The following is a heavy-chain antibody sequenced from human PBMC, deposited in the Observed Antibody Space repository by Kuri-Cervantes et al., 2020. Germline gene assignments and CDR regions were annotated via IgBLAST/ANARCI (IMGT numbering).Heavy chain of an antibody. CDR1: GYTFTSYG. CDR2: ISAYNGNT. J-gene: IGHJ6*02. D-gene: IGHD6-13*01. V-gene: IGHV1-18*01. CDR3: ARASFEAAGTRYYYGMDV. Sequence: ASVKVSCKASGYTFTSYGISWVRQAPGQGLEWMGWISAYNGNTNYAQKLQGRVTMTTDTSTSTAYMELRSLRSDDAAVYYCARASFEAAGTRYYYGMDVWGQGTTVTVSS.